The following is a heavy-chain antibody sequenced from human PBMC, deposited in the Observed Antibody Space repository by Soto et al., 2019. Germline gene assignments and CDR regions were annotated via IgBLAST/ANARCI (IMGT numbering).Heavy chain of an antibody. J-gene: IGHJ4*02. D-gene: IGHD4-17*01. CDR1: GYTFTSYY. CDR3: ARTTMTFYYFDF. V-gene: IGHV1-46*01. CDR2: IEPSGGSK. Sequence: ASVKVSCKASGYTFTSYYMHWVRQAPGQGLEWMGVIEPSGGSKSYTQKFQGRITMTRDTSTSTVYMELSSLRSEDTAVYYCARTTMTFYYFDFWGQGTLVTVSS.